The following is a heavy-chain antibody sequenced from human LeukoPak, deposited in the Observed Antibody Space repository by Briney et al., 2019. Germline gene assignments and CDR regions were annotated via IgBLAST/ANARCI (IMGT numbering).Heavy chain of an antibody. Sequence: GGSLRLSCAASGFTFSSYEMNWVRQAPGKGLEWVSYISSSGSTIYYADSVKGRFTISRDNAKNSLYLQMNSLRAEDTAVYYCASSGAGYLDYWGQGTLVTVSS. V-gene: IGHV3-48*03. CDR2: ISSSGSTI. CDR1: GFTFSSYE. J-gene: IGHJ4*02. CDR3: ASSGAGYLDY. D-gene: IGHD6-13*01.